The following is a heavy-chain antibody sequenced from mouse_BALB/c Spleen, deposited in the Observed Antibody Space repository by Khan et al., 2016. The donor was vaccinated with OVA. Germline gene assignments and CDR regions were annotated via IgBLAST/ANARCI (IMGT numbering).Heavy chain of an antibody. V-gene: IGHV3-2*02. D-gene: IGHD2-3*01. CDR1: GYSITSDYA. J-gene: IGHJ4*01. CDR3: ARDGSRYNYAMDY. CDR2: ISSSGST. Sequence: VQLKESGPGLVKPSQSLSLTCTVTGYSITSDYAWYWIRQFPGNKLEWMGYISSSGSTNYNPALKSRISITRDTSKNQFFLQLNSVTTEDTATYYCARDGSRYNYAMDYWGQGTSVTVSS.